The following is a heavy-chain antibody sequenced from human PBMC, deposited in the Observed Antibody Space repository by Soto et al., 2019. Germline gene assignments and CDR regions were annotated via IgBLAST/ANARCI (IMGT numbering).Heavy chain of an antibody. CDR1: GFTFTSHA. CDR3: ASRGRYYFDY. J-gene: IGHJ4*02. V-gene: IGHV3-23*01. CDR2: ITDSGSST. Sequence: PGGSLRLSCAASGFTFTSHAVSWVRQAPGKGLQWVSSITDSGSSTFYADSVKGRFTISRDNSKNTLFLQMNSLRAEDTAVYYCASRGRYYFDYWGPGTLVTVSS. D-gene: IGHD3-10*01.